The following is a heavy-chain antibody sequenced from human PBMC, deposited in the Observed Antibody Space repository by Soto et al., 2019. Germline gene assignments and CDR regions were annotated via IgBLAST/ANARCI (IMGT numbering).Heavy chain of an antibody. D-gene: IGHD5-12*01. CDR1: GFIFTDYS. J-gene: IGHJ4*02. Sequence: PGGSLRLSCAASGFIFTDYSMTWIRQAPGKGLEWVSYISNGDETTQYADSVKGRFTVSRDNAKKVLFLQMSSLRVDDTAVYYCARDHKRRDGYNFDSWGRGAMVTVYS. CDR2: ISNGDETT. V-gene: IGHV3-11*01. CDR3: ARDHKRRDGYNFDS.